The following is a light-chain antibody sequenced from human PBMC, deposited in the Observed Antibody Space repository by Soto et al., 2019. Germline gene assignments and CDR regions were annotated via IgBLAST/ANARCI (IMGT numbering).Light chain of an antibody. CDR3: QQYTNYPWT. Sequence: DIQMTQSPSTLSASVGDRATITCRAGQSIRNWLAWFRQKPGKAPRLLIYEASRLESGVPSRISGSGSGTAFTLTISSLQPDDFATYYCQQYTNYPWTFGQGTMVEIK. J-gene: IGKJ1*01. V-gene: IGKV1-5*03. CDR1: QSIRNW. CDR2: EAS.